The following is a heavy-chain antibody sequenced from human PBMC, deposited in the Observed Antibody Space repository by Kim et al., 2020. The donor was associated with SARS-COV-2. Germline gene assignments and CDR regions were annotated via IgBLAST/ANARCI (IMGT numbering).Heavy chain of an antibody. D-gene: IGHD2-21*01. V-gene: IGHV3-9*01. CDR2: ISWNSGSI. J-gene: IGHJ4*02. CDR3: AKARQAYCGGDCSPFGDYFDY. Sequence: GGSLRLSCAASGFTFDDYAMHWVRQAPGKGLEWVSGISWNSGSIGYADSVKGRFTISRDNAKNSLYLQMNSLRAEDTALYYCAKARQAYCGGDCSPFGDYFDYWGQGTLVTVSS. CDR1: GFTFDDYA.